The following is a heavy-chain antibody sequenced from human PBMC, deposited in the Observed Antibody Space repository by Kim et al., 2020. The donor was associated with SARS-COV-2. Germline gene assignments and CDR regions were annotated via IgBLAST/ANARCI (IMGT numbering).Heavy chain of an antibody. D-gene: IGHD6-19*01. CDR3: AKGSIAVAEDAEYFQH. Sequence: GGSLRHSCAASGFTFDDYAMHWVRQAPGKGLEWVSGISWNSGSIGYADSVKGRFTISRDNAKNSLYLQMNSLRAEDTALYYCAKGSIAVAEDAEYFQHWG. J-gene: IGHJ1*01. V-gene: IGHV3-9*01. CDR2: ISWNSGSI. CDR1: GFTFDDYA.